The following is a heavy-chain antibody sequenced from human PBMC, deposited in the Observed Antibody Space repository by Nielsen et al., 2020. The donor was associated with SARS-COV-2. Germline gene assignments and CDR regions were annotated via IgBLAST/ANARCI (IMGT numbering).Heavy chain of an antibody. D-gene: IGHD3-22*01. Sequence: GESLKISCAASGFTFSSYGMHWVRQAPGKGLEWVAVISYDGSNKYYADSVKGRFTISRDNSKNTLYLQMNSLRAEDTAVYYCAKPGYDSSGYLFDYWGQGTLVTVSS. CDR1: GFTFSSYG. CDR3: AKPGYDSSGYLFDY. CDR2: ISYDGSNK. J-gene: IGHJ4*02. V-gene: IGHV3-30*18.